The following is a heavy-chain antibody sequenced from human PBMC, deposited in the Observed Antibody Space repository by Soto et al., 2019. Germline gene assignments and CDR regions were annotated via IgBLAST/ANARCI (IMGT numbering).Heavy chain of an antibody. D-gene: IGHD3-10*01. V-gene: IGHV1-18*01. CDR3: ARVHVLLWFGELLNIDY. Sequence: ASVKVSCKASGYTFTNYGITWVRQAPGQGLEWMGWISAYNGDTHYTQRLQGRVTMTTDTSTSTAYMELRSLRSDDTAVYYCARVHVLLWFGELLNIDYWGQGTLVTVSS. CDR2: ISAYNGDT. CDR1: GYTFTNYG. J-gene: IGHJ4*02.